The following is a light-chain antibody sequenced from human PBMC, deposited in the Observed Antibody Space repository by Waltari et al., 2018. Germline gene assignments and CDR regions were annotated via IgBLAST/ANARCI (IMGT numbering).Light chain of an antibody. V-gene: IGLV2-14*01. CDR3: SSYTSSSTFSVV. CDR2: EIT. CDR1: SSDVGGYNY. Sequence: QSALTQPASVSGSPGQSITISCTGTSSDVGGYNYVSWYQQHPGKAPKLIIYEITNRPSGVSNRVSGSKSGNTASLTISGLQAEDEADYSCSSYTSSSTFSVVFGGGTKLTVL. J-gene: IGLJ2*01.